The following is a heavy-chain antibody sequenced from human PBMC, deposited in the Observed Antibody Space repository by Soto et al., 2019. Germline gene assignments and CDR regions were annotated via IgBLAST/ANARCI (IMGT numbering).Heavy chain of an antibody. CDR1: GGTFSSYA. J-gene: IGHJ6*02. CDR3: ARGGGARPIRMDV. CDR2: IIPIFGTA. V-gene: IGHV1-69*01. Sequence: QVQLVQSGAEVKKPGSSVKVSCKASGGTFSSYAISWVRQAPGQGLEWMGGIIPIFGTANYAQKFQGRVTITADETTSKAYMELSSLRFEDKAVYYWARGGGARPIRMDVWGQGTTVTVSS. D-gene: IGHD6-6*01.